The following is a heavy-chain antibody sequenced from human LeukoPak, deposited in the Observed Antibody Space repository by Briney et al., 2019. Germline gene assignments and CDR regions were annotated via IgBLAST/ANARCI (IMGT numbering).Heavy chain of an antibody. CDR2: IKQDGGEK. V-gene: IGHV3-7*03. J-gene: IGHJ4*02. CDR1: GFTFSSYW. CDR3: ARARWLRSARYYFDY. D-gene: IGHD5-12*01. Sequence: GGSLGLSCAASGFTFSSYWMSWVRQAPGKGLEWVANIKQDGGEKYYVDSVKGRFTISRDNAKNSLYLQMNSLRAEDTAVYYCARARWLRSARYYFDYWGQGTLVTVSS.